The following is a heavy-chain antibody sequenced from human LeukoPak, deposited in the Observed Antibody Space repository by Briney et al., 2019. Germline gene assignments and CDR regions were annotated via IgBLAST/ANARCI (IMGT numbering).Heavy chain of an antibody. Sequence: SETLSLTCAVYGGSFSDYYWTWIRQSPGKGREWIGEINHSGATDYNTSLKSRVTISVDTSKNQFSLKVRSVTAADTAVYYCARRVRGVIISFYYYNGMDVWGQGTTVTVSS. V-gene: IGHV4-34*01. CDR1: GGSFSDYY. D-gene: IGHD3-10*01. CDR2: INHSGAT. J-gene: IGHJ6*02. CDR3: ARRVRGVIISFYYYNGMDV.